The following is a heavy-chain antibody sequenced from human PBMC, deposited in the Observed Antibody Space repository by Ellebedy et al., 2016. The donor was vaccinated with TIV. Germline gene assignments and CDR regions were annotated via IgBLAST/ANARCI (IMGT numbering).Heavy chain of an antibody. CDR2: INPRSGET. D-gene: IGHD1-26*01. Sequence: ASVKVSXKASGYYFKDYLMHWVRQAPGQGLEWMGWINPRSGETTYAQSFQGRVSVTRDTSVSTVYMELSRLTSDDTAIYYCAKEALASSTGTYSDFWGQGTLITVSS. CDR1: GYYFKDYL. CDR3: AKEALASSTGTYSDF. V-gene: IGHV1-2*02. J-gene: IGHJ4*02.